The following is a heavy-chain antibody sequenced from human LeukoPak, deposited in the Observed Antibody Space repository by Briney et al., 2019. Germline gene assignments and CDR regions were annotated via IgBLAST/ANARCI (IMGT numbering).Heavy chain of an antibody. CDR1: GGSISSSSYY. Sequence: SETLSLTCTVSGGSISSSSYYWGWIRQPPGKGLEWIGSIYYSGSTYYNPSLKSRVTISVDTSKNQFSLKLSSVTAADTAVYYCARGSIVVVPAAPLLDWFDPWGQGTLVTVPS. CDR3: ARGSIVVVPAAPLLDWFDP. J-gene: IGHJ5*02. V-gene: IGHV4-39*07. D-gene: IGHD2-2*01. CDR2: IYYSGST.